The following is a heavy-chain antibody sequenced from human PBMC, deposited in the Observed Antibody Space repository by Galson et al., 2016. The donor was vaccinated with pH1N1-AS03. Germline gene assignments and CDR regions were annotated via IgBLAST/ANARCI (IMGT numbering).Heavy chain of an antibody. CDR3: IKEGNRLQSRRSDAFDI. D-gene: IGHD5-18*01. Sequence: SLILSCAASGFTFRTFSIYWVRQAPGKGLEYVSGISDNGINTYYADPVKARFTISRDKSKNTVYLQMSSLRTEDTAVYYCIKEGNRLQSRRSDAFDIWGRGTMVTVSS. CDR2: ISDNGINT. J-gene: IGHJ3*02. CDR1: GFTFRTFS. V-gene: IGHV3-64D*06.